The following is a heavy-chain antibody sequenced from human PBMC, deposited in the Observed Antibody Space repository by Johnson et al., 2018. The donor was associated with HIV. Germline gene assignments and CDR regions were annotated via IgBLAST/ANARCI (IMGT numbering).Heavy chain of an antibody. CDR2: IFSGGST. CDR1: GFTVSSNY. Sequence: VQLVESGGGLVQPGGSLRLSCAASGFTVSSNYMSWVRHAPGKGLELVSVIFSGGSTYYADSVNGRFTISRDNSKNTLYLQMSSLRTEDTALYYCAKPVMTAIAPLDVFDIWGQGTMVTVSS. V-gene: IGHV3-66*04. D-gene: IGHD2-21*02. CDR3: AKPVMTAIAPLDVFDI. J-gene: IGHJ3*02.